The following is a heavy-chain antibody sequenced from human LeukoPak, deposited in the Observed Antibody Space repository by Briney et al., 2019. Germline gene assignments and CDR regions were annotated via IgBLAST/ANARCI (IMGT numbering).Heavy chain of an antibody. CDR3: VGGDY. CDR1: GLTFSIHW. Sequence: GGSLRLACAASGLTFSIHWMNWVRQAPGKGLECVANINQDGSDKYYVDSVKGRFTISRDNTKNSLYLQMNSLRAEDTAVYYCVGGDYWGQGTLVTVSS. V-gene: IGHV3-7*01. J-gene: IGHJ4*02. CDR2: INQDGSDK.